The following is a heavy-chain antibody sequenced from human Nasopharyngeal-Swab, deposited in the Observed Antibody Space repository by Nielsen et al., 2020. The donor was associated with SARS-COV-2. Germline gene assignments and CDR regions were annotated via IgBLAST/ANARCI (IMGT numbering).Heavy chain of an antibody. J-gene: IGHJ6*02. CDR3: ARILRTGTSNYYYGMDV. V-gene: IGHV2-70*01. Sequence: SGPTLVKPTQTLTLTCTFSGFSLSTSGVGVGWIRQPPGKALEWLALIDWDDDKYYSTSLKTRLTISKDTSKNQVVLTMTNTDPVDTATYYCARILRTGTSNYYYGMDVWGQGTTVTVSS. D-gene: IGHD1-1*01. CDR1: GFSLSTSGVG. CDR2: IDWDDDK.